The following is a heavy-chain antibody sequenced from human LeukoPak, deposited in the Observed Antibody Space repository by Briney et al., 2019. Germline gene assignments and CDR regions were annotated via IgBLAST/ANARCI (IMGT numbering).Heavy chain of an antibody. V-gene: IGHV3-23*01. CDR3: AKGSSSGRPYFFDY. J-gene: IGHJ4*02. CDR1: GFTFSSYA. CDR2: ISGNSGSDT. D-gene: IGHD3-10*01. Sequence: PGGSLRLSCAASGFTFSSYAMGWVRQAPGKGLEWFSAISGNSGSDTYYADAVKGRFTISRDNSKTTLYREMNSLRAEDTAVYYCAKGSSSGRPYFFDYWGQGSLVAVSS.